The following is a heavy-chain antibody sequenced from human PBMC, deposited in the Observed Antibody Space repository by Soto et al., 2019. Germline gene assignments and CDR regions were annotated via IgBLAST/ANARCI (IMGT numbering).Heavy chain of an antibody. CDR1: GFTFSTYA. D-gene: IGHD3-3*01. Sequence: EVQLLESGGGLVQPGGSLRLSCAASGFTFSTYAMNWVRQAPGKGLEWVSAISGSGGDTYYADSVKGRFTISRDNFKNTLYLQMNSLRAEDTALYYCAKVLHGGVRYFDYWGQGTLATVSS. CDR3: AKVLHGGVRYFDY. J-gene: IGHJ4*02. CDR2: ISGSGGDT. V-gene: IGHV3-23*01.